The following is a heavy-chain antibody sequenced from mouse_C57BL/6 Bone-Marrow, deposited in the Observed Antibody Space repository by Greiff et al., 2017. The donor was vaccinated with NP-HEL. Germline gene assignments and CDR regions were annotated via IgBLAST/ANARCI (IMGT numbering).Heavy chain of an antibody. J-gene: IGHJ4*01. CDR3: AGEHYYGSSSYAMDY. CDR1: GYTFTSYW. CDR2: IHPNSGST. Sequence: QVQLRQPGAELVKPGASVKLSCKASGYTFTSYWMHWVKQRPGQGLEWIGMIHPNSGSTNYNEKFKSKATLTVDKSSSTAYMQLSSLTSEDSAVYYCAGEHYYGSSSYAMDYWGQGTSVTVSS. D-gene: IGHD1-1*01. V-gene: IGHV1-64*01.